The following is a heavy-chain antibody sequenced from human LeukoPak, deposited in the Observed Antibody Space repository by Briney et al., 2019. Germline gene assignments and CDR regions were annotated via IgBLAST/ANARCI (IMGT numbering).Heavy chain of an antibody. D-gene: IGHD2-2*01. Sequence: TGGSLRLSCAASGFTFSSYAMSWVRQAPGKGLEWVSAISGSGGSTYYADSVKGRFTISRDNSKNTLYLEMNSLRAEDTAVYYCARWYCSSAYCYYDYWGQGTLVTVSS. CDR3: ARWYCSSAYCYYDY. V-gene: IGHV3-23*01. CDR2: ISGSGGST. CDR1: GFTFSSYA. J-gene: IGHJ4*02.